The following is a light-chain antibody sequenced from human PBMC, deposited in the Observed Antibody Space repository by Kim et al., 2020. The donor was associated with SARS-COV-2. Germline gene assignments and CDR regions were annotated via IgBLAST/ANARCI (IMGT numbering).Light chain of an antibody. V-gene: IGLV1-44*01. CDR2: NND. CDR3: ATWDGSLNGL. CDR1: TSNIGSTP. Sequence: PGRRVTISCSGSTSNIGSTPVNWYQHSPGTAPKLLIYNNDQRPSGVPDRFSGSKSGTSASLAISGLQSADEADYYCATWDGSLNGLFGGGTQLTVL. J-gene: IGLJ2*01.